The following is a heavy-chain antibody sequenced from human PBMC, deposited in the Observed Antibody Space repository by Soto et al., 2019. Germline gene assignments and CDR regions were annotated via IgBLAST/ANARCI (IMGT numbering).Heavy chain of an antibody. CDR1: GYTFTSYY. Sequence: GASVKVSCKASGYTFTSYYMHWVRQAPGQGLEWMGIINPSGGSTSYAQKFQGRVTMTRDTSTSTVYMELSSLRSEDTAVYYCARDLNIGYSYGPGVGYWGQGTLVTVSS. CDR3: ARDLNIGYSYGPGVGY. V-gene: IGHV1-46*01. CDR2: INPSGGST. D-gene: IGHD5-18*01. J-gene: IGHJ4*02.